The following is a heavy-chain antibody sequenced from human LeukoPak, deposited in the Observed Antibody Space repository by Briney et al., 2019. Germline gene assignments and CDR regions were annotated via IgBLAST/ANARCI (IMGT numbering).Heavy chain of an antibody. CDR1: GFTFSSYA. CDR2: ISYDGSNK. V-gene: IGHV3-30-3*01. D-gene: IGHD2-15*01. Sequence: GGSLRLSCAASGFTFSSYAMHWVRQAPGKGLEWVAVISYDGSNKYYADSVKGRFTISRDNSKNTLYLQMNSLRAEDTAVYYCARGSHYYYYYMDVWGKGTTVTVSS. J-gene: IGHJ6*03. CDR3: ARGSHYYYYYMDV.